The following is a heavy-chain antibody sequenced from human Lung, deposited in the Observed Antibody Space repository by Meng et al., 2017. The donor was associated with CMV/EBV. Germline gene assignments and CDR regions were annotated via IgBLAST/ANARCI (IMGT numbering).Heavy chain of an antibody. J-gene: IGHJ4*02. D-gene: IGHD6-6*01. CDR2: INPYNGNT. CDR1: GYTFKRYA. Sequence: QVQLVQSGGEVKRPGASVKVSCKTSGYTFKRYAITWVRQAPGQGLEWMGWINPYNGNTDHAQNLQARLTITTDTSTSTVYMELGSLRSDDTAVYYCARGRVSYSSSSSLNYWGQGTLVTVSS. CDR3: ARGRVSYSSSSSLNY. V-gene: IGHV1-18*01.